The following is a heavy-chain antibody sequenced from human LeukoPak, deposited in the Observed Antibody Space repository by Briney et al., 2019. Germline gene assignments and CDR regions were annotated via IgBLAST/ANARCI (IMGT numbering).Heavy chain of an antibody. CDR3: AKDGLYFDGSTHIYYFDS. CDR2: ITYNGAAT. CDR1: GFSFGGYA. J-gene: IGHJ4*02. D-gene: IGHD3-9*01. V-gene: IGHV3-23*01. Sequence: PGGSLRLSCAASGFSFGGYAMTWVRQAPGKGLEWVSGITYNGAATYYLDSVKARFTISRDNSRSTLYLQMDSLTAEDTALYYCAKDGLYFDGSTHIYYFDSWGQGTLVAVSS.